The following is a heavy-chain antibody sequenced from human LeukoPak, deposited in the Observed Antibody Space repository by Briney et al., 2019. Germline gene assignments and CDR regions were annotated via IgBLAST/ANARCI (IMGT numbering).Heavy chain of an antibody. Sequence: GGSLRLSCVASGFTFTSHVMYWVRQAPGRGLEYVSVISYNGGTTYYANSVKGRFTISRDNSKNMLYLQMGSLRAEDMAVYYCARRDTSGYFSDYWGQGTLVTVSS. D-gene: IGHD6-25*01. CDR3: ARRDTSGYFSDY. J-gene: IGHJ4*02. CDR2: ISYNGGTT. V-gene: IGHV3-64*01. CDR1: GFTFTSHV.